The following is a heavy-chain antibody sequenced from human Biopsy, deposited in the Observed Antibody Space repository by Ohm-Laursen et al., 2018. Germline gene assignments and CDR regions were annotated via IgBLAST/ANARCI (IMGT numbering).Heavy chain of an antibody. CDR2: IIPILGTV. V-gene: IGHV1-69*04. J-gene: IGHJ6*02. CDR3: ASGDIGGIGLDV. Sequence: GASVKVSCKASGDTFTTSAISWVRQVPGQGLDWMGRIIPILGTVDYGQNFQGRVTISADTSTTLLELTSLRYDDTAVYYCASGDIGGIGLDVWGLGTTVTVSS. D-gene: IGHD3-10*01. CDR1: GDTFTTSA.